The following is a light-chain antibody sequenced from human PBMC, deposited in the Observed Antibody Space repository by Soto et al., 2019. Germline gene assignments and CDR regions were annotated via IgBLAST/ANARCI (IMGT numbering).Light chain of an antibody. J-gene: IGKJ1*01. CDR2: WAS. Sequence: DIVLTQSPDSLAVSLGERATINCKSTQSVLDRSTNRNFFGWYQQKPGQPPKVLIYWASTRESGVPDRFSGSGSGTDFTLTISSLQAEDVAVYYCQQYYRTPWTFGQGTKVDIK. CDR1: QSVLDRSTNRNF. V-gene: IGKV4-1*01. CDR3: QQYYRTPWT.